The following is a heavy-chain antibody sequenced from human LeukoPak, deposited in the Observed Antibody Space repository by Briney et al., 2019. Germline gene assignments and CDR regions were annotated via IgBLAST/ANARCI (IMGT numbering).Heavy chain of an antibody. J-gene: IGHJ5*02. D-gene: IGHD3-10*01. CDR2: IYRSGST. V-gene: IGHV4-38-2*02. CDR3: ARQPWGIRGVQRRGWFDP. Sequence: SETLSLTCTVSSYSINSGYYWGWIRQPPGKGLEWIGNIYRSGSTYYNPSLKSRISISLDTSKNQFSLKLSSVTAADTALYYCARQPWGIRGVQRRGWFDPWGQGTLVTVSS. CDR1: SYSINSGYY.